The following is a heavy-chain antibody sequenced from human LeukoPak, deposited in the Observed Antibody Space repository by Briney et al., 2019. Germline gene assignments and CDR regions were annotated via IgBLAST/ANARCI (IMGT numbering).Heavy chain of an antibody. J-gene: IGHJ5*02. CDR2: ISAYNGNT. D-gene: IGHD2-15*01. V-gene: IGHV1-18*01. Sequence: ASVKVSRKASVCTVTSYGISWVRQAPGQGLEGMGWISAYNGNTNYAQKLQGRVTMTTDTSTSIAYMELRSLRSDDTGVYYCARGPPPVVVVAATRIWFDPWGQGTLVTVSS. CDR3: ARGPPPVVVVAATRIWFDP. CDR1: VCTVTSYG.